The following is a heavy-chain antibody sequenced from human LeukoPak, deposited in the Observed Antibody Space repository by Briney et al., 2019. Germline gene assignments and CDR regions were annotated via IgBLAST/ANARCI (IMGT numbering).Heavy chain of an antibody. CDR1: GFTFSSYA. CDR3: AKSGDSSGYYPYYFDY. V-gene: IGHV3-23*01. Sequence: GGPLRLSCAPSGFTFSSYAMSWVRQAPGKGLEWVSAISGSGGSTYYADSVKGRFTISRDNSKNTLYLQMNSLRAEDTAVYYCAKSGDSSGYYPYYFDYWGQGTLVTVSS. CDR2: ISGSGGST. D-gene: IGHD3-22*01. J-gene: IGHJ4*02.